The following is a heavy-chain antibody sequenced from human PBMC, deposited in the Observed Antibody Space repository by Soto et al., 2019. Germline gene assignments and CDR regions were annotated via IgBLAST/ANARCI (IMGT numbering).Heavy chain of an antibody. V-gene: IGHV1-2*04. J-gene: IGHJ6*03. CDR3: ASESGGATANLDYYYFYMDV. CDR1: GDTFNDYY. Sequence: QVQLVQSGAEVKKRGASVTVSCRSSGDTFNDYYIHWVRQAPGQGLEWMGWINPNSGVTKYAQKFQGWVSMTRDTSIRTVYMQLSRLRSDDTAVYYCASESGGATANLDYYYFYMDVWGTGTTVTVSS. CDR2: INPNSGVT. D-gene: IGHD5-12*01.